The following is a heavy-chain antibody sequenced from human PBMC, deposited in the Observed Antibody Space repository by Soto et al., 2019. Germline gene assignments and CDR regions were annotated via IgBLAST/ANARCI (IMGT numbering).Heavy chain of an antibody. CDR3: ARGRQRNPDY. V-gene: IGHV1-18*04. CDR2: IRGYNGDT. D-gene: IGHD4-4*01. CDR1: GYTFINFG. Sequence: QVQLVQSGGEVKKPGASVRVSCKTSGYTFINFGITWVRQAPGQGVEWVGKIRGYNGDTNYAPKLQGSVTMTSDTSTITAYLELRTLRSDDTAVYYCARGRQRNPDYWGQGTLVTVSS. J-gene: IGHJ4*02.